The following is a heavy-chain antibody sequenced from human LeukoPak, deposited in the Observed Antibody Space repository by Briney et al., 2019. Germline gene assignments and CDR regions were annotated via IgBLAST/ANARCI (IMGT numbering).Heavy chain of an antibody. V-gene: IGHV4-59*01. Sequence: SETLSLTCTVSSGSISSYYWSWIRQPPGKGLEWIGYIYYSGSTNYNPSLKSRVTMSIDTSKNHFSLRLNSVTAADAAVYYCAREGIYSSSSYFDYWGQGTLVTVSS. CDR1: SGSISSYY. CDR2: IYYSGST. J-gene: IGHJ4*02. D-gene: IGHD6-6*01. CDR3: AREGIYSSSSYFDY.